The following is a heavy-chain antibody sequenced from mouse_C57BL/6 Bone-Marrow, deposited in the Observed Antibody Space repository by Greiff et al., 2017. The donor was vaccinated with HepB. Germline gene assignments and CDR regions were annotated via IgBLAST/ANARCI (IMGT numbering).Heavy chain of an antibody. Sequence: VQLQQSGAELVRPGASVKLSCTASGFNIQDDYMHWVKQRPEQGLEWIGWVDPENGDTEYASKFQGKATITADTSSNTAYLQLSSLTSEDTAVYYFTTPYYYGSSYWYFDVWGTGTTVTVS. CDR1: GFNIQDDY. V-gene: IGHV14-4*01. CDR3: TTPYYYGSSYWYFDV. D-gene: IGHD1-1*01. J-gene: IGHJ1*03. CDR2: VDPENGDT.